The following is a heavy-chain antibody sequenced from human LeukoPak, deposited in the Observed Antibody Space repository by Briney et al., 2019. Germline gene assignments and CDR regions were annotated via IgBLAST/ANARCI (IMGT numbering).Heavy chain of an antibody. D-gene: IGHD5-12*01. J-gene: IGHJ4*02. CDR1: GYTMSNYD. Sequence: ASVKVSCKASGYTMSNYDISWVRQAHGQGLEWMGWMNPNSGNTGYAEKFQGRVTMTRDTSISTAYMELSSLRSDDTAVYYCARNSGLADCWGQGTLVTVSS. V-gene: IGHV1-8*01. CDR3: ARNSGLADC. CDR2: MNPNSGNT.